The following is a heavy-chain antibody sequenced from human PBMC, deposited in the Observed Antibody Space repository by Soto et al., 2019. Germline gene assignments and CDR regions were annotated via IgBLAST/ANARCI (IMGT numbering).Heavy chain of an antibody. D-gene: IGHD6-13*01. Sequence: EVQLVESGGGLVQPGGSLRLSCAASGFTFSSYAMHWVRQAPGKGLEYVSAISSNGGSTHYANSVKGRFTTSRDNSKNTLYLQMGSLRAEDMAVYYCARLNPIAAAFDYWGQGTLVTVSS. CDR2: ISSNGGST. CDR1: GFTFSSYA. J-gene: IGHJ4*02. CDR3: ARLNPIAAAFDY. V-gene: IGHV3-64*01.